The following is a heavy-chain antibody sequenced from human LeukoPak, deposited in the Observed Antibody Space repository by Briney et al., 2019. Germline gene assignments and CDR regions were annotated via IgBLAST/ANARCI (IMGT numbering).Heavy chain of an antibody. CDR3: AKDLCSGWYNPNRCAFDY. D-gene: IGHD6-19*01. Sequence: PGGSLRLSCAASGFTFSSYAMSWVRQAPGKGLEWVSAISGSGGSTYYADSVKGRFTISRDNSKNTLYLQMNSLRAEDTAVYYCAKDLCSGWYNPNRCAFDYWGQGTLVTVSS. CDR1: GFTFSSYA. J-gene: IGHJ4*02. V-gene: IGHV3-23*01. CDR2: ISGSGGST.